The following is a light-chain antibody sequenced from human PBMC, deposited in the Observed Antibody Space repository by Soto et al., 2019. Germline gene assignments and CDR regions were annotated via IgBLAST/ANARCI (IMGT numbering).Light chain of an antibody. V-gene: IGLV2-14*03. J-gene: IGLJ2*01. CDR3: SSYTSSISVV. CDR2: DVS. CDR1: SSDVGGYNY. Sequence: QSALTQPASGSGSPGQSITISCTGTSSDVGGYNYVSWYQQHPGKAPKLMIYDVSNRPSGVSNRFSGSKSGNTASLTISGPQAEDEADYYCSSYTSSISVVFGGGTKLTVL.